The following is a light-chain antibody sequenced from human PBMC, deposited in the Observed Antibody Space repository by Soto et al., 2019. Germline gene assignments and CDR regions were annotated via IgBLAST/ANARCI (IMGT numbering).Light chain of an antibody. CDR2: DVS. CDR3: SSYTSSSTRAV. Sequence: QSVLTQPASVSGSPGQSITISCTGTSSDVGGYNYVSWYQQHPDKAPKLMIYDVSNRPSGVSNRFSGSKSGNTASLTISGLQAEDEADYYCSSYTSSSTRAVFGGGTKLTVL. V-gene: IGLV2-14*01. J-gene: IGLJ2*01. CDR1: SSDVGGYNY.